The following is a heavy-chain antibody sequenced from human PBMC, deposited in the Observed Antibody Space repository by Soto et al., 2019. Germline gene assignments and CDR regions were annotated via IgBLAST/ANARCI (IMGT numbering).Heavy chain of an antibody. J-gene: IGHJ6*02. V-gene: IGHV5-51*01. CDR1: GYSFTRYW. Sequence: GESLKISCKGSGYSFTRYWIGWVRQMPGKGLEWMGIIYPGDSDTRYSPSFQGQVTISADKSISTAYLQWSSLKASDTAMYYCARLARRNYYGMDVWGQGTTVTVSS. CDR2: IYPGDSDT. CDR3: ARLARRNYYGMDV.